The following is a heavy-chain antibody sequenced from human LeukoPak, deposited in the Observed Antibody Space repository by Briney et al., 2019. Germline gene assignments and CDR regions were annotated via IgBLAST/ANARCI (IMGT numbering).Heavy chain of an antibody. CDR2: ISGSGGST. Sequence: QPGGSLRLSCAASGFTFTSYVMSWVRQAPGKGLEWVSTISGSGGSTYYADSVKGRFTMSRDNSKNTLYLQMNSLRADDTAVYYCAKPGISAAGTYFFDNWGQGTLATVSS. CDR1: GFTFTSYV. V-gene: IGHV3-23*01. D-gene: IGHD6-13*01. J-gene: IGHJ4*02. CDR3: AKPGISAAGTYFFDN.